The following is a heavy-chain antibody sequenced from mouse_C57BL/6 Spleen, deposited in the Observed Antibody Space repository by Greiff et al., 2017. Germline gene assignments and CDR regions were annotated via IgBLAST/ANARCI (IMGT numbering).Heavy chain of an antibody. V-gene: IGHV1-26*01. J-gene: IGHJ4*01. CDR3: ARWGRWVYAMDY. CDR2: INPNNGGT. CDR1: GYTFTDYY. Sequence: EVQLQQSGPELVKPGASVKISCKASGYTFTDYYMNWVKQSHGKSLEWIGDINPNNGGTSYNQKFKGKATLTVDKSSSTAYMELRSLTSEDSAVYYCARWGRWVYAMDYWGQGTSVTVSS. D-gene: IGHD1-1*02.